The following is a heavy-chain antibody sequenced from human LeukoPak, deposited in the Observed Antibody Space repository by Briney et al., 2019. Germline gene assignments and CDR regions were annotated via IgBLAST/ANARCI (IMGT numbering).Heavy chain of an antibody. CDR3: AREYCTNGVCLGHFDY. Sequence: GGPLRLSCAASGFTFSSYGMHWVRQAPGKGLEWVAVIWYDGSNKYYADSVKGRFTISRDNSKNTLYLQMNSLRAEDTAVYYCAREYCTNGVCLGHFDYWGQGTLVTVSS. CDR2: IWYDGSNK. V-gene: IGHV3-33*01. J-gene: IGHJ4*02. D-gene: IGHD2-8*01. CDR1: GFTFSSYG.